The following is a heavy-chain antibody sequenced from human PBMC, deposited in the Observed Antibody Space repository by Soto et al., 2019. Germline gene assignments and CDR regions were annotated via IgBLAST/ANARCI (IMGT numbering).Heavy chain of an antibody. Sequence: QVQLVQSGAEVKKPGASVKVSCKASGYTFTSYDINWVRQATGQGLEWMGWMNPNSGNTGYAEKFQGRVTMTRNTSISTAYMELSSLRSEDTAGYYCAREVVVAVDTEDYWGQGTLVTVSS. J-gene: IGHJ4*02. CDR3: AREVVVAVDTEDY. CDR2: MNPNSGNT. V-gene: IGHV1-8*01. CDR1: GYTFTSYD. D-gene: IGHD2-15*01.